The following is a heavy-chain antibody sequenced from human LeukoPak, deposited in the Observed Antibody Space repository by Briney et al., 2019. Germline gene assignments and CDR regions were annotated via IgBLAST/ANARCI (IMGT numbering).Heavy chain of an antibody. CDR1: GYTFTGYY. D-gene: IGHD3-3*01. Sequence: ASVKVSCKASGYTFTGYYMHWVRQAPGQGLEWMGRINPNSGGTNYAQKFQGRVTMTRDTSISTAYMELSRLRSDDTAVYYCARERLRDFWSGYSAWGQGTLVTVPS. CDR2: INPNSGGT. CDR3: ARERLRDFWSGYSA. J-gene: IGHJ4*02. V-gene: IGHV1-2*06.